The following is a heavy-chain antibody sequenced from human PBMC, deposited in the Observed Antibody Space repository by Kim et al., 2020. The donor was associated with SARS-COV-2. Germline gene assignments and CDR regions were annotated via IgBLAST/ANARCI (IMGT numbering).Heavy chain of an antibody. V-gene: IGHV4-39*01. CDR3: ASRTGCYLY. CDR2: IYYSGTT. J-gene: IGHJ4*02. D-gene: IGHD6-19*01. CDR1: GGSISGSTYY. Sequence: SETLSLTCVVSGGSISGSTYYWTWIRQPPGKGLEWIGSIYYSGTTYYTPSLKSRVTISVDTSKNQFSLKLTSVTAADTAVYYCASRTGCYLYWGQGTLVSVSS.